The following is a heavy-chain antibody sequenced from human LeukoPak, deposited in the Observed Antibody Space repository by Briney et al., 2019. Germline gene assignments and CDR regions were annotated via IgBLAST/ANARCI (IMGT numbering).Heavy chain of an antibody. CDR3: ARGGAFYWNPRY. D-gene: IGHD1-1*01. J-gene: IGHJ4*02. V-gene: IGHV3-53*01. Sequence: GGSLRLSCVASGFTVSDYYMSWVRQAPGKGLEWGSLLYTDDTTIYADSVEGRFTISRDDSKNTIYLHMTTLRGEDTAVYYCARGGAFYWNPRYWGQGTLVTVSS. CDR2: LYTDDTT. CDR1: GFTVSDYY.